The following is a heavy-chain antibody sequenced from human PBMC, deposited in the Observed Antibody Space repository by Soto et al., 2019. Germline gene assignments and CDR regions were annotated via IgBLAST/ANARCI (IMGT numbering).Heavy chain of an antibody. CDR3: ARGQRFSDWFDP. V-gene: IGHV4-4*07. J-gene: IGHJ5*02. Sequence: SETLSLTCTVTGGTISGYYWTWIRQSAGGGLEWIGRIYSSGSTNYNPSLKSRVTISLDTSMNHFSLRLGSVTAADTAVYYCARGQRFSDWFDPWGQGTLVTVSS. CDR2: IYSSGST. D-gene: IGHD3-3*01. CDR1: GGTISGYY.